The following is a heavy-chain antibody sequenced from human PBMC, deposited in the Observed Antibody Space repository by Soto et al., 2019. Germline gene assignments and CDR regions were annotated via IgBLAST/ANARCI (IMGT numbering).Heavy chain of an antibody. D-gene: IGHD1-1*01. CDR1: GGSISSYY. CDR2: IYYSGST. CDR3: AREGTTVDSYYYSGMDV. V-gene: IGHV4-59*01. J-gene: IGHJ6*02. Sequence: QVQLQESGPGLVKPSETLSLTCTVSGGSISSYYWSWIRQPPGKGLEWIGYIYYSGSTNYNPSLKSRVTISVDTSKNPCSLKLSSVTAADTAVYYCAREGTTVDSYYYSGMDVWGQGTTVTVSS.